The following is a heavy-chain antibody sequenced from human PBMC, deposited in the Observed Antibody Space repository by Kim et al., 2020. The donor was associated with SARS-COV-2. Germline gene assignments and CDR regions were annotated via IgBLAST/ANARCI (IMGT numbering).Heavy chain of an antibody. CDR2: IIPIFGTA. Sequence: SVKVSCKASGGTFSSYAISWVRQAPGQGLEWMGGIIPIFGTANYAQKFQGRVTITADESTSTAYMELSSLRSEDTAVYYCALGGYSSSSGGYYYYYGMDVWGQGTTVTVSS. J-gene: IGHJ6*02. CDR1: GGTFSSYA. V-gene: IGHV1-69*13. CDR3: ALGGYSSSSGGYYYYYGMDV. D-gene: IGHD6-6*01.